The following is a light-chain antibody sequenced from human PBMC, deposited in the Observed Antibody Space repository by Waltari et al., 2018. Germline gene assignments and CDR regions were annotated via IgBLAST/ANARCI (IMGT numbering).Light chain of an antibody. V-gene: IGKV1-39*01. J-gene: IGKJ4*01. CDR3: QQSYTAPLT. Sequence: DIQMTQSPASLSASVGDRVIITCHTSQNIKNFLNWYRQTPGKAPELLIYGASTLQSGVPSRFSGAGSGTDFTLSITSLQPEDLATYFCQQSYTAPLTFGGGTRVDI. CDR2: GAS. CDR1: QNIKNF.